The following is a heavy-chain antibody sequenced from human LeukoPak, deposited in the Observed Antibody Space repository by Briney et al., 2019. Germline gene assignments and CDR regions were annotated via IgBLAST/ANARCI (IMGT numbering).Heavy chain of an antibody. CDR2: IYYSGST. D-gene: IGHD6-19*01. Sequence: SETLSLTCTVSGSSISSSYWSWIRQPPGKGLEWIGYIYYSGSTNYNPSLKSRVTISVDMSKNQFSLKLSSVTAADTAVYYCARSAVAGLDYWGQGTLVTVSS. CDR1: GSSISSSY. J-gene: IGHJ4*02. CDR3: ARSAVAGLDY. V-gene: IGHV4-59*01.